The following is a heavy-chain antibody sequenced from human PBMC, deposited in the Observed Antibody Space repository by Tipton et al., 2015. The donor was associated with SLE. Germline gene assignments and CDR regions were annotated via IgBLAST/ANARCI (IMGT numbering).Heavy chain of an antibody. V-gene: IGHV3-21*01. J-gene: IGHJ6*02. D-gene: IGHD1-1*01. CDR1: GGSVSSTNS. Sequence: LSLTCTVSGGSVSSTNSYWGWIRQPPGKGLEWVSSISSSSGHIYYADSVKGRFTISRDNAKNSMYLQMNSLGAEDTAVYYCAREGRGNDPGFYGMDVWGQGTTVTVSS. CDR2: ISSSSGHI. CDR3: AREGRGNDPGFYGMDV.